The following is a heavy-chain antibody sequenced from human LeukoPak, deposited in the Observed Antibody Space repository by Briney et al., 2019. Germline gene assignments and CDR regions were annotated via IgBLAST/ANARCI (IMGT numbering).Heavy chain of an antibody. CDR3: ARDRGMWVTGTTNWFDP. CDR2: ISYSGST. CDR1: GGSLSSYY. Sequence: SETLSLTCTVSGGSLSSYYWTWIRQPPGKGLEWIGYISYSGSTNYNPSLKSRVTISVDTSKNQFSLKLSSVTAADTAVYYCARDRGMWVTGTTNWFDPWGQGTLVTVSS. V-gene: IGHV4-59*12. J-gene: IGHJ5*02. D-gene: IGHD1-7*01.